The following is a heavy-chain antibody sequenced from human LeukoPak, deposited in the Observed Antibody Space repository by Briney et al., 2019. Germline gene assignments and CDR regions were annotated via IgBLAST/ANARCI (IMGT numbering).Heavy chain of an antibody. V-gene: IGHV1-18*01. D-gene: IGHD3-10*01. J-gene: IGHJ4*02. CDR2: ISAYNGNT. CDR3: ARGPYGSGSYYNVGFGLFEVYFDY. Sequence: GAWVNVSSKASGYTFTSYGISWVRQAPGQGLEWMGWISAYNGNTNYAQKIQRRVTMTTDTSTSTAYMELSRLRSDDTAVYYCARGPYGSGSYYNVGFGLFEVYFDYWGQGTLVTVSS. CDR1: GYTFTSYG.